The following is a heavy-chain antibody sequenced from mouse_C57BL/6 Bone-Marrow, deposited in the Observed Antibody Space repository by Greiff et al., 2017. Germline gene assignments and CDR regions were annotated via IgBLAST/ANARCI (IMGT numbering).Heavy chain of an antibody. D-gene: IGHD1-1*02. CDR3: ARRTMGLPLGY. V-gene: IGHV1-61*01. J-gene: IGHJ2*01. CDR1: GYTFTSYW. Sequence: VQLQQPGAELVRPGSSVKLSCKASGYTFTSYWMDWVKQRPGQGLEWIGNIYPSDSETHYNQKFKDKATLTVDKSSSTAYMQLSSLTSEDSAVYYCARRTMGLPLGYWGQGTTLTVSS. CDR2: IYPSDSET.